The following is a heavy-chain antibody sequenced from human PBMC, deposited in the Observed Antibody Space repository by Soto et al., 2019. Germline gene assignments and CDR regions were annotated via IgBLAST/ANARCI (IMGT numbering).Heavy chain of an antibody. D-gene: IGHD4-17*01. CDR2: IYHSGST. Sequence: KASETLSLTCAVCGGSFSGYYWSWIRQPPGKGLEWIEEIYHSGSTNYNPSLKSRVTISVDTSKNQFSLKLSSVTAADTAVYYCARDGDYGDSFDYWGQGNLVTASS. CDR1: GGSFSGYY. J-gene: IGHJ4*02. CDR3: ARDGDYGDSFDY. V-gene: IGHV4-34*01.